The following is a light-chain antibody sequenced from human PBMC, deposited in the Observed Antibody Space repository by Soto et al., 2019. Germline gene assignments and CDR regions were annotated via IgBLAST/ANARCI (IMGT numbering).Light chain of an antibody. CDR3: CSYAGSSTDVV. V-gene: IGLV2-23*01. Sequence: QSVLTQPASVSGSPGQSITISCTGTSSDVGTYNLVSWYQQHPGKAPKLMIYEDTKRPSGVSNRFSGSKSGNTASLTISGLQAEDEADYYCCSYAGSSTDVVFGGGTKLTVL. J-gene: IGLJ2*01. CDR1: SSDVGTYNL. CDR2: EDT.